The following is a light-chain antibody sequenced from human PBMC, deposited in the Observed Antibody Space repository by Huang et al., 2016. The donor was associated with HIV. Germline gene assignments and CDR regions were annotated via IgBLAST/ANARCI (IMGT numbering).Light chain of an antibody. CDR2: DVS. CDR3: MQGTHWYT. Sequence: VMVQSPLSLPVTLGQPASISCKSSQSLLHSDGNTYLNWFHQRQGNCPRRLIYDVSKRDSGVPDRFSGSGSGTDFTLTISRVEAEDVGVYYCMQGTHWYTFGPGTKLEI. V-gene: IGKV2-30*02. J-gene: IGKJ2*01. CDR1: QSLLHSDGNTY.